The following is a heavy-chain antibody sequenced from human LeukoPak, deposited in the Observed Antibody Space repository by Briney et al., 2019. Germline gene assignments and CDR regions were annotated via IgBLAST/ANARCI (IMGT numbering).Heavy chain of an antibody. CDR3: ARDSGSAYHFYYYMDV. CDR1: GFTFVTYS. V-gene: IGHV3-21*01. Sequence: TGGSLRLSCAASGFTFVTYSMNWVRQTPGKGLEWVSSISSGSTYIYYTDSVKGRFTISRDDAKNSLYLQMNSLRAEDTAVYYCARDSGSAYHFYYYMDVWGKGTTVTVSS. D-gene: IGHD5-12*01. CDR2: ISSGSTYI. J-gene: IGHJ6*03.